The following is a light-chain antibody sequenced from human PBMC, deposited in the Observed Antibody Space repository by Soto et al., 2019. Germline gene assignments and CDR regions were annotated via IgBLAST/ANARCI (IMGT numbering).Light chain of an antibody. J-gene: IGLJ2*01. CDR3: AAWDDSLRDVV. Sequence: QSVLTQPPSASGTPGQRVTISCSGSSSNIGSYYVYWYQHLPGTAPKLLIYRNDQRPSGVPDRFSGSKSGTSASLAISGLRSEDEADYYCAAWDDSLRDVVFGRGTKLTVL. CDR2: RND. CDR1: SSNIGSYY. V-gene: IGLV1-47*01.